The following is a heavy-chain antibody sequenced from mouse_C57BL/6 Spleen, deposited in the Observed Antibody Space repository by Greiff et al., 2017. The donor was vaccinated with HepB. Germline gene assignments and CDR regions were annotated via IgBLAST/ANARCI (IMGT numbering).Heavy chain of an antibody. CDR3: ARRHLV. J-gene: IGHJ1*03. Sequence: EVQLQQSGPELVKPGASVKISCKASGYTFTDYYMNWVKQSHGKSLEWIGDINPNNGGTSYNQKFKGKATLTVDKSSSTAYMELRSLTSEDSAVYYCARRHLVWGTGTTVTVSS. V-gene: IGHV1-26*01. CDR1: GYTFTDYY. CDR2: INPNNGGT.